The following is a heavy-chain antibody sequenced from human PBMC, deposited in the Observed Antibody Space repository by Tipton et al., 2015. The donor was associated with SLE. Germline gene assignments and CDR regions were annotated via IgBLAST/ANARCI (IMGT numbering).Heavy chain of an antibody. J-gene: IGHJ6*02. CDR2: IYYSGST. V-gene: IGHV4-59*11. CDR3: ASTPAARRDYYYGMDV. CDR1: GGSISSHY. Sequence: TLSLTCTVSGGSISSHYWSWIRQPPGKGLEWIGYIYYSGSTNYNPSLKSRVTVSVDTSKNQFSPKLSSVTAADTAVYYCASTPAARRDYYYGMDVWGQGTTVTVSS. D-gene: IGHD2-2*01.